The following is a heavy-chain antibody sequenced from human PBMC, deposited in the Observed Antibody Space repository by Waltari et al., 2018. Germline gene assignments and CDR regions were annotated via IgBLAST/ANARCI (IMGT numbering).Heavy chain of an antibody. CDR3: ARNPNPLYYDSPCDL. Sequence: VQLVQSESAVKKPGASVKVSCKTSGFTLPSYGFTWVRKAPGQGLEWIGWISGNTGDTNYAQEFRDRVTMTTDTSTNTVYMELRTLRSDDTALYYCARNPNPLYYDSPCDLWGQGTELTVSS. V-gene: IGHV1-18*01. D-gene: IGHD3-22*01. CDR2: ISGNTGDT. CDR1: GFTLPSYG. J-gene: IGHJ3*01.